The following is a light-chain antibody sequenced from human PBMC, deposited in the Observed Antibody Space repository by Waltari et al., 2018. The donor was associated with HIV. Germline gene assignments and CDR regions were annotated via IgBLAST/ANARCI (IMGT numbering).Light chain of an antibody. V-gene: IGLV8-61*01. Sequence: QTVVTQEPSFSVSPGGTVTLTCGLSSGSVSTTYYPSWYQQTPGRAPRTLTYRTNIRSSGVPDRFSGSILGNKAALTITGAQADDESHYYCVLYMGSGIWVFGGGTKLTVL. J-gene: IGLJ3*02. CDR1: SGSVSTTYY. CDR2: RTN. CDR3: VLYMGSGIWV.